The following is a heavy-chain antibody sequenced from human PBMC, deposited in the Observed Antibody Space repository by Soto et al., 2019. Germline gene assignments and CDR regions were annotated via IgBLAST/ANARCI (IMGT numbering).Heavy chain of an antibody. J-gene: IGHJ4*02. CDR2: ISYDGSNK. CDR1: GFTFSSYA. D-gene: IGHD6-19*01. CDR3: ARDSSGWTFDY. V-gene: IGHV3-30-3*01. Sequence: GSLRLSCAASGFTFSSYAMHWVRQAPGKGLEWVAVISYDGSNKYYADSVKGRFTISRDNSKNTLYLQMNSLRAEDTAVYYCARDSSGWTFDYWGQGTLVTVSS.